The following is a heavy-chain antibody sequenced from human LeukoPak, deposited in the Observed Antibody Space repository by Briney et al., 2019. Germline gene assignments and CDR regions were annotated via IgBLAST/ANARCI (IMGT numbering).Heavy chain of an antibody. D-gene: IGHD6-13*01. CDR2: ISGSGGST. CDR1: GFTFSSYA. V-gene: IGHV3-23*01. Sequence: PGGSLRLSCAASGFTFSSYAMSWVRQAPGKGLEWVSAISGSGGSTYYADSVKGRFTISRDNSKNTLYLQMNSLRAEDTAVYYCAKGGEYSSSWTYYYYMDVWGKGTTVTVSS. CDR3: AKGGEYSSSWTYYYYMDV. J-gene: IGHJ6*03.